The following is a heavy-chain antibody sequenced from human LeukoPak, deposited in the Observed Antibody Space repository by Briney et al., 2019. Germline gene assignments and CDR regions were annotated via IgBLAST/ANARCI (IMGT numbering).Heavy chain of an antibody. CDR2: ISGSGGST. J-gene: IGHJ4*02. V-gene: IGHV3-23*01. D-gene: IGHD6-19*01. CDR1: GFTFSSYG. Sequence: GGTLRLSCAASGFTFSSYGMSWVRQAPGKGLEWVSAISGSGGSTYYADSVKGRFTISRDNSKNTLYLQMNSLRAEDAAVYYCARSIAVAGRTFDYWGQGTLVTVSS. CDR3: ARSIAVAGRTFDY.